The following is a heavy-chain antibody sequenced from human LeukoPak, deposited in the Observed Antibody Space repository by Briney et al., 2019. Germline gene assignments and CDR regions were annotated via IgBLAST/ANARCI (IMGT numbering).Heavy chain of an antibody. CDR2: ISAYNGNT. V-gene: IGHV1-18*01. CDR1: GYTFTSYG. J-gene: IGHJ4*02. CDR3: AFVVVVAASDY. D-gene: IGHD2-15*01. Sequence: ASVKVSCKASGYTFTSYGIIWVRQAPGQGLEWMGWISAYNGNTNYAQKLQGRVTMTTDTSTSTAYTELRSLRSDDTAVYYCAFVVVVAASDYWGQGTLVTVSS.